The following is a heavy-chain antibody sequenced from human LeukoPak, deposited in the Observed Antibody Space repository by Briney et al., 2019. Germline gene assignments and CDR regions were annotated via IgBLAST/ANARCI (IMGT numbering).Heavy chain of an antibody. D-gene: IGHD7-27*01. V-gene: IGHV4-4*07. CDR3: VRDGPSWGLL. Sequence: PSETLPLTCTVSGGSIGTYYWSWIRQPAGEGLEWIGRIFTTGGANYNPSLKSRVTMSLDTSRNKFSLKLSSVTAADTAVYYCVRDGPSWGLLWGQGALVTVSS. CDR1: GGSIGTYY. J-gene: IGHJ4*02. CDR2: IFTTGGA.